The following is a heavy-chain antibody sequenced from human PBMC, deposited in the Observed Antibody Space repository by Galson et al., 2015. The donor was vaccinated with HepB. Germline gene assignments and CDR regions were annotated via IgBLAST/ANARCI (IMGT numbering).Heavy chain of an antibody. J-gene: IGHJ3*02. CDR2: IWYDGFNK. CDR3: ARERVETTLVYAFDI. D-gene: IGHD5-18*01. CDR1: GFAFSRYG. Sequence: SLRLSCAASGFAFSRYGMHWVRQAPGKGLEWVAVIWYDGFNKRYVDSVKGRFTISRDNSKNTLYLQMNSLTGGDTAVYYCARERVETTLVYAFDIWGQGTMVTVSS. V-gene: IGHV3-33*01.